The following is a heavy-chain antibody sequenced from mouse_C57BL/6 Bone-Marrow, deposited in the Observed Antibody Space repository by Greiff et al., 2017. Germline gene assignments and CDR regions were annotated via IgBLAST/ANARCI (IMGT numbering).Heavy chain of an antibody. J-gene: IGHJ3*01. V-gene: IGHV2-5*01. Sequence: QVQLKESGPGLVQPSQCLSITCTVSGFSLTSSGVHWVRQSPGKGLEWLGVIGRGGSTDYNVAFMSRLSITKDNSKSQVYFKMNSLQADDTAIYYCAKNGGGGWFAYWGQGTLVTVSA. D-gene: IGHD1-1*02. CDR3: AKNGGGGWFAY. CDR2: IGRGGST. CDR1: GFSLTSSG.